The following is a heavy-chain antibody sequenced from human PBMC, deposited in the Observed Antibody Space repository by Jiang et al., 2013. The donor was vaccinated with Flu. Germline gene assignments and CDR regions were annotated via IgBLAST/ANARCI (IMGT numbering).Heavy chain of an antibody. CDR3: ARDPRDYGDYVGWFDP. V-gene: IGHV1-3*01. J-gene: IGHJ5*02. CDR2: INAGNGNT. CDR1: GYTFTSYA. D-gene: IGHD4-17*01. Sequence: SGAEVKKPGASVKVSCKASGYTFTSYAMHWVRQAPGQRLEWMGWINAGNGNTKYSQKFQGRVTITRDTSASTAYMELSSLRSEDTAVYYCARDPRDYGDYVGWFDPWGQGTLVTVSS.